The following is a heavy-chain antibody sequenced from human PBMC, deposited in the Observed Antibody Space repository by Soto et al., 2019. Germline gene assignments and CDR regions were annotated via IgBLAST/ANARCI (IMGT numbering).Heavy chain of an antibody. CDR2: ISITSSHI. CDR3: ARDGMMTPDYFDY. J-gene: IGHJ4*02. Sequence: QVQLVESGGGLVKPGGSLRLSCAASGFTFSNYYMSWIRHVPGKGLEWLSYISITSSHIDYADYVKGRFTISRDNAKSSLYLEMNNLRAEDTAVYYCARDGMMTPDYFDYWGQGTLVTVSS. D-gene: IGHD4-4*01. V-gene: IGHV3-11*06. CDR1: GFTFSNYY.